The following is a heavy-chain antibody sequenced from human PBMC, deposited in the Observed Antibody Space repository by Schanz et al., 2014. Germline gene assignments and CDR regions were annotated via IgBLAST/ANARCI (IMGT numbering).Heavy chain of an antibody. J-gene: IGHJ4*02. CDR3: AKDFTGSGIFFNW. V-gene: IGHV3-23*04. CDR2: ISGSGDNT. CDR1: GITFSRHA. Sequence: DVHLVESGGGLVQPGGSLRLSCAASGITFSRHAMSWVRQAPGKGLELVSAISGSGDNTFYADSVKGRFTISRDNSKNTLYLQMYSLRGDDTAIYYCAKDFTGSGIFFNWWGQGTLVTVSS. D-gene: IGHD3-10*01.